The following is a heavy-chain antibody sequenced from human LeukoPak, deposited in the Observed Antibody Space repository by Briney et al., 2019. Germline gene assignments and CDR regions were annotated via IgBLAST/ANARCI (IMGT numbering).Heavy chain of an antibody. CDR3: ARESEDCSGGSCYSC. CDR1: GYTFTGYY. J-gene: IGHJ4*02. Sequence: ASVKVSCNASGYTFTGYYMHWVRQAPGQGLEWMGWINPNSGGTNYAQKFQGRVTMTRDTSISTAYMELSRLRSDDTAVYYCARESEDCSGGSCYSCWGQGTLVTVSS. D-gene: IGHD2-15*01. CDR2: INPNSGGT. V-gene: IGHV1-2*02.